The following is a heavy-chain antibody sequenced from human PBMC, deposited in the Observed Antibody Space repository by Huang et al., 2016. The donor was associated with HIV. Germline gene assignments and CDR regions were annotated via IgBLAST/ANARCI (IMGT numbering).Heavy chain of an antibody. Sequence: QVQLVESGGGVVQPGRSLRLSCAAFGFTFNKFDMHWVRQEPGKGLGWVAIISYDGSSKYHADSVKGRFAISRDNSKNTVYLQMNSLRVEDTAVYYCAKDGRGSGTYYDYFEYWGQGTLVTVSS. CDR1: GFTFNKFD. J-gene: IGHJ4*02. D-gene: IGHD1-26*01. CDR2: ISYDGSSK. CDR3: AKDGRGSGTYYDYFEY. V-gene: IGHV3-30*18.